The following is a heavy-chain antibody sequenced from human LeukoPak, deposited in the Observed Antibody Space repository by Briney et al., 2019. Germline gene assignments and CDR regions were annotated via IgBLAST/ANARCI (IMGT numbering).Heavy chain of an antibody. J-gene: IGHJ4*02. CDR3: ASRKLGDDY. Sequence: SETLSLTCTISGGSVSDYYWSWIRQSPGKGLEWIGYIYHTGSTSYSPSLKSRVTISADTSQDQFSLKLSSVTAADTAVYYCASRKLGDDYWGQGTLVTVSS. V-gene: IGHV4-59*02. CDR1: GGSVSDYY. CDR2: IYHTGST. D-gene: IGHD7-27*01.